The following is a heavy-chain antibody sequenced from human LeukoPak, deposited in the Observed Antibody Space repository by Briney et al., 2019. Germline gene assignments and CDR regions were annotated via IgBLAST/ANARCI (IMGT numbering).Heavy chain of an antibody. J-gene: IGHJ6*02. Sequence: PSETLSLTCTVSGGSISNYYWTWIRQPPGKGLEWIGYIYYSGSTNYNPSLKSRVTMSVDTSNNHFSLKLSSVTAADTAVYYCARRSSGWYSGSYHDLDVWGQGTMVTVSS. CDR3: ARRSSGWYSGSYHDLDV. D-gene: IGHD6-19*01. V-gene: IGHV4-59*01. CDR2: IYYSGST. CDR1: GGSISNYY.